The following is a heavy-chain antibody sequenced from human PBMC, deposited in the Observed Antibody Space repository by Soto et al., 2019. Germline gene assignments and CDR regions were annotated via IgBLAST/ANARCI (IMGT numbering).Heavy chain of an antibody. CDR1: GFTFSSYG. Sequence: GGSLRLSCAASGFTFSSYGMHWVRQAPGKGLEWVAVIWYDGSNKYYADSVKGRFTISRDNSKNTLYLQMNSLRAEDTAVYYCARDWGAAAGPLDYWGQGTLVTVSS. CDR2: IWYDGSNK. V-gene: IGHV3-33*01. D-gene: IGHD6-13*01. J-gene: IGHJ4*02. CDR3: ARDWGAAAGPLDY.